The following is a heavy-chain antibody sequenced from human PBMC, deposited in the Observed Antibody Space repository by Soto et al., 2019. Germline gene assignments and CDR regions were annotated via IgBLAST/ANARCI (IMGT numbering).Heavy chain of an antibody. Sequence: SETLSLTCTVSGGSISSSDFYWGWLRQTPGKGLEFIGSMYYSGTTYYNPSLKSRVTISVDTSKNQFTLKLISVTAADTAVYYCAVVDSTGNWVDPWGEGALVTFSS. CDR1: GGSISSSDFY. D-gene: IGHD6-25*01. J-gene: IGHJ5*02. CDR3: AVVDSTGNWVDP. CDR2: MYYSGTT. V-gene: IGHV4-39*01.